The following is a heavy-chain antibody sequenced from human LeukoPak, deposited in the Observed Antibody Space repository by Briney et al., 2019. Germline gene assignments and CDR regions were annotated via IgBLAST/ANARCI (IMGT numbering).Heavy chain of an antibody. D-gene: IGHD2-15*01. Sequence: KPSETLSLPCTVSGGSISSSSYYWGWIRQPPGKGLEWIGSIYYSGSTYYNPSLKSRVTISVDTSKNQFSLKLSSVTAADTAVYYCARWVEDYSHNYVPHFDYWGQGTLVTVSS. J-gene: IGHJ4*02. CDR1: GGSISSSSYY. V-gene: IGHV4-39*01. CDR2: IYYSGST. CDR3: ARWVEDYSHNYVPHFDY.